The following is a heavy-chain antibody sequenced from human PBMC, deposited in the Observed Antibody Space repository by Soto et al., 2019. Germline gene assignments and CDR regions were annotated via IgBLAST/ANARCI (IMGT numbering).Heavy chain of an antibody. J-gene: IGHJ4*02. Sequence: KLSETLSLTCAVSGYSITNGYFWGWIRQPPGKGLEWIGSIYHSGNTYYNPSLKSRVTLSIDTSKNQFSLKLRSVTAADTAMYYCARVKLAGRGSFHDWGQGTLVTVSS. CDR1: GYSITNGYF. V-gene: IGHV4-38-2*01. CDR3: ARVKLAGRGSFHD. CDR2: IYHSGNT. D-gene: IGHD3-3*02.